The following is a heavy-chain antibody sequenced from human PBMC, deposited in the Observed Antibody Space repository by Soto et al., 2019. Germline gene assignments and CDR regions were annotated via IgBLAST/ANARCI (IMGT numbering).Heavy chain of an antibody. CDR2: IYHSGNT. J-gene: IGHJ6*02. V-gene: IGHV4-4*02. D-gene: IGHD3-3*01. CDR3: ARENDFWSGPNGLDV. Sequence: PSETLSLTCAVSGEPISSSNWWSWVRQPPGKGLEWIGEIYHSGNTKYNPSLKSRVTISVDKSKNQFSLKLNSVTAADTAVYYCARENDFWSGPNGLDVWGQGTTVTVS. CDR1: GEPISSSNW.